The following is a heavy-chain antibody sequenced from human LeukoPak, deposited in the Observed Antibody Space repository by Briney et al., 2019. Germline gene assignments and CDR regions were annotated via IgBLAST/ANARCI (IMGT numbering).Heavy chain of an antibody. CDR1: GYTFTAFY. D-gene: IGHD3-3*01. CDR2: INAGNGNT. J-gene: IGHJ4*02. CDR3: ARDAARTTIIGVAYYFDY. V-gene: IGHV1-3*01. Sequence: GASVKVSCKASGYTFTAFYIHWVRQAPGQRLEWMGWINAGNGNTKYSQKFQGRISVTSDKAANTAYMELGRLTSEDTAVYYCARDAARTTIIGVAYYFDYWGQGTRVTVSS.